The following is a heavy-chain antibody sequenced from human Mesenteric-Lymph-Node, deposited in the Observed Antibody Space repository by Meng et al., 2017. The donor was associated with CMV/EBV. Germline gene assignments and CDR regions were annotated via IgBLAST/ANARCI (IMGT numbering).Heavy chain of an antibody. CDR3: ARDFGKSTAWYVAFDV. V-gene: IGHV3-30*04. D-gene: IGHD6-19*01. CDR1: GFTFSSYA. CDR2: ISYDGSNK. Sequence: GESLKISCAASGFTFSSYAMHWVRQAPGKGLEWVAVISYDGSNKYYADSVKGRFTISRDNSKNTLYLQMNSLRAEDTAVYYCARDFGKSTAWYVAFDVWGQGTMVTVSS. J-gene: IGHJ3*01.